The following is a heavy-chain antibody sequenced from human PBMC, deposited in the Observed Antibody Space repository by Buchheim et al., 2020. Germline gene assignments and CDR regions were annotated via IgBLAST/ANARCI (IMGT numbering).Heavy chain of an antibody. V-gene: IGHV4-39*01. CDR3: ARFKWYFDI. J-gene: IGHJ2*01. Sequence: QLQLQESGPGLVKPSETLSLTCPVSGGSISGSSYYWAWVRQSPGKGLEWIGSVYHIGFTYYNPSLKSRVTISVDTSKNLFLLRLTSVTAADTAVYYCARFKWYFDIWGRGTL. CDR2: VYHIGFT. CDR1: GGSISGSSYY.